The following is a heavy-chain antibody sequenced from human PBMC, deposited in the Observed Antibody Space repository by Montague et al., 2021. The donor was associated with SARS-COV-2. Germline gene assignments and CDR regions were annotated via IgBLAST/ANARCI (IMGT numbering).Heavy chain of an antibody. J-gene: IGHJ4*02. CDR1: GFSLSTSGMR. V-gene: IGHV2-70*04. Sequence: PALVKPTQTLTLTCTFSGFSLSTSGMRASWIRQPPGKALEWLARIDWDDDKFYGTSLKTRLTISKDTSKNQVVLIMTNMDPVDTATYYCARSYYDILTAYYTPFDYWGQGTLVTVSS. CDR2: IDWDDDK. D-gene: IGHD3-9*01. CDR3: ARSYYDILTAYYTPFDY.